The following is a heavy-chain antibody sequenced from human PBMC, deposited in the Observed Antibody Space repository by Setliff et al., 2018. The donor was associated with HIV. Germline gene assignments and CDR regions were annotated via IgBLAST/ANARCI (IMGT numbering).Heavy chain of an antibody. CDR2: IYHSGST. Sequence: TSETLSLTCTVSGGSISSYYWSWIRQPPGKGLEWIGYIYHSGSTNYNPSLKSRVTISVDTSKNQFSLKLSSVTAADTAVYYCASSNYRFVYFDYWGQGTLVTVSS. CDR1: GGSISSYY. D-gene: IGHD1-7*01. J-gene: IGHJ4*02. CDR3: ASSNYRFVYFDY. V-gene: IGHV4-59*01.